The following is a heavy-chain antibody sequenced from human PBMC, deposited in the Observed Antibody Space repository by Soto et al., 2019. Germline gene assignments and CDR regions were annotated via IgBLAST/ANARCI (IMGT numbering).Heavy chain of an antibody. D-gene: IGHD6-19*01. V-gene: IGHV1-69*01. CDR3: ARADGRGWSNWFDP. Sequence: QVQLVQSGAEVKKPGSSVKASCKASGGTFSSYAISWVRQAPGQGLEWMGGIIPIFGTANYAQKFQGRGTITADESTSTAYMELSSLRSEDTAVYDCARADGRGWSNWFDPWGQGTLVAVSS. CDR1: GGTFSSYA. J-gene: IGHJ5*02. CDR2: IIPIFGTA.